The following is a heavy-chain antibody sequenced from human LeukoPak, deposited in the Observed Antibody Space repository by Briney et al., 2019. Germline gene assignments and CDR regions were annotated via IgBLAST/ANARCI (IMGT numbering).Heavy chain of an antibody. D-gene: IGHD6-13*01. CDR3: ARRVAAAADAFDI. V-gene: IGHV3-21*01. CDR2: IINSSSYI. Sequence: PGGSLRLSCAASGFTFSSSSMIWVPQAPGKGLVWVSSIINSSSYIYYADSVKGRFTISRDNAKNSLYLQMNSLRAEDTAVYYCARRVAAAADAFDIWGQGTMVTVSS. J-gene: IGHJ3*02. CDR1: GFTFSSSS.